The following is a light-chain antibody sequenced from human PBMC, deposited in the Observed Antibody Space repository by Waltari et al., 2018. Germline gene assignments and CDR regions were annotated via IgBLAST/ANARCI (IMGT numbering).Light chain of an antibody. CDR1: SRDVGGYNY. CDR3: SSYISSSTPYV. V-gene: IGLV2-14*03. CDR2: DVI. Sequence: QSALTQPASVSGSPGQSITISCTGTSRDVGGYNYVSWYQQHPGKAPKLLIYDVIYRHSGVSDRFSGSKSGNTASLIISGLQADDEADYYCSSYISSSTPYVFGTGTKVTVL. J-gene: IGLJ1*01.